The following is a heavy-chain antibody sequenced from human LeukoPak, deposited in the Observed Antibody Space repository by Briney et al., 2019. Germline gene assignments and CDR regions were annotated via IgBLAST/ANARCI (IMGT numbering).Heavy chain of an antibody. J-gene: IGHJ4*02. CDR2: ITPIFGTA. V-gene: IGHV1-69*13. CDR1: GGTFSSYA. Sequence: ASVKVSCKASGGTFSSYAISWVRQAPGQGLEWMGGITPIFGTANYAQKFQGRVTITADESTSTAYMELSSLRSEDTAVYYCARESLCSGGSCYLHRPYYFDYWGQGTLVTVSS. CDR3: ARESLCSGGSCYLHRPYYFDY. D-gene: IGHD2-15*01.